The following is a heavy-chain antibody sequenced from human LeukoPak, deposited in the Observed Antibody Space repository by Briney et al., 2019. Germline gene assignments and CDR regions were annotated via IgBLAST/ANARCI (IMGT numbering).Heavy chain of an antibody. CDR1: GGSFSGYY. J-gene: IGHJ4*02. CDR3: ARDRYYYDSSGSALDY. Sequence: SETLSLTCAVYGGSFSGYYWSWIRQPPGKGLEWIGEINHSGSTNYNPSLKSRVTISVDTSKNQFSLKLSSVTAADTAVYYCARDRYYYDSSGSALDYWGQGTLVTVSS. CDR2: INHSGST. D-gene: IGHD3-22*01. V-gene: IGHV4-34*01.